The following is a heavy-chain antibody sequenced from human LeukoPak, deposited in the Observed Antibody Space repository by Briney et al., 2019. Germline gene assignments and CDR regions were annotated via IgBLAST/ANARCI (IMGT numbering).Heavy chain of an antibody. CDR2: INPNSGGT. J-gene: IGHJ4*02. D-gene: IGHD7-27*01. CDR3: ARGLTGFDY. CDR1: GYTFTGYY. V-gene: IGHV1-2*02. Sequence: GASVKVSCKASGYTFTGYYMHWVRQDPGQGLEWMGWINPNSGGTNYAQKFQGRVTMTTDTSTSTAYMELRSLRSDDTAVYYCARGLTGFDYWGQGTLVTVSS.